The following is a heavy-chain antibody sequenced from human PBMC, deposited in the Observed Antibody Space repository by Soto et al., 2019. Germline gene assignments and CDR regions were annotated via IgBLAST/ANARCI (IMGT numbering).Heavy chain of an antibody. CDR1: GFTFMTYG. CDR3: ARVPSVTQYYFHY. Sequence: QVQLVESGGGVVQPGRSLRLSCAASGFTFMTYGMHWVRQAPGKGLEWMAVIWYDGSNKYYADSVKGRFTISRDNSKNTLYLQMKSLRAEDTAVYYCARVPSVTQYYFHYWGQGTLVTVSS. J-gene: IGHJ4*02. V-gene: IGHV3-33*01. CDR2: IWYDGSNK. D-gene: IGHD4-17*01.